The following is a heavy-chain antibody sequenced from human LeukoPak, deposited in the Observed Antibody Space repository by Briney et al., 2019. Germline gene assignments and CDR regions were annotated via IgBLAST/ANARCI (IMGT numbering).Heavy chain of an antibody. J-gene: IGHJ4*02. CDR3: AKEMIAPHYFDD. CDR2: ISGSDNST. D-gene: IGHD3-22*01. Sequence: GGSLRLSCAASGFTFSNYAMSWVRQAPGRGLEWVSSISGSDNSTNYADSVRGRFTISRDNPKNTLYLQSNSLRAEDTALYYCAKEMIAPHYFDDWGQGTLVTVSS. V-gene: IGHV3-23*01. CDR1: GFTFSNYA.